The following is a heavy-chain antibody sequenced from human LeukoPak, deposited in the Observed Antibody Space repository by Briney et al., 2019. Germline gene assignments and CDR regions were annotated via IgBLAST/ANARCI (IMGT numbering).Heavy chain of an antibody. Sequence: GGSLRLSCAASRFTFSSYAMSWVRQAPGKGLEWVSTISNSDNKPYYADSVKGRFTISRDNSKNTLYLQMNSLRAEDTAVYYCAKGLYYDILTGYYTGVTFDYWGQGTLVTVSS. V-gene: IGHV3-23*01. D-gene: IGHD3-9*01. CDR2: ISNSDNKP. J-gene: IGHJ4*02. CDR3: AKGLYYDILTGYYTGVTFDY. CDR1: RFTFSSYA.